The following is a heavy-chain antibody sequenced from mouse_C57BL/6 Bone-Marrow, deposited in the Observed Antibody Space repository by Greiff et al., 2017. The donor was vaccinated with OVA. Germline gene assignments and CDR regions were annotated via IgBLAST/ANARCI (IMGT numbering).Heavy chain of an antibody. CDR2: INPSDSET. CDR1: GYTFTSYW. J-gene: IGHJ1*01. Sequence: VQLQQSGAELVRPGSSVKLSCKASGYTFTSYWMDWVKQSPGQGLEWIGNINPSDSETHYNQKFKDKATLTVDKTSSTAYMQLSSLTAEDSAVYYCARRLRGIIPYWYFDVWGPGTTVTVSS. D-gene: IGHD1-1*01. V-gene: IGHV1-61*01. CDR3: ARRLRGIIPYWYFDV.